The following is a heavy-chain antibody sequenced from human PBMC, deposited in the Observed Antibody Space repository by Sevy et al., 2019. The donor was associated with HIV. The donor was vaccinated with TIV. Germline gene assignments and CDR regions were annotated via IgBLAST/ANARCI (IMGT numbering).Heavy chain of an antibody. J-gene: IGHJ4*02. CDR3: ATTKDYNETSGSPFDY. Sequence: ATVKVSCKVSGKSLTAFSMHWVRQAPGKGLEWMGSFDPEDGETIYAEKLQGRLTMTEDTSIDTAYMELSRLRSEDTAVYYCATTKDYNETSGSPFDYWGQGTLVTVSS. D-gene: IGHD3-22*01. V-gene: IGHV1-24*01. CDR2: FDPEDGET. CDR1: GKSLTAFS.